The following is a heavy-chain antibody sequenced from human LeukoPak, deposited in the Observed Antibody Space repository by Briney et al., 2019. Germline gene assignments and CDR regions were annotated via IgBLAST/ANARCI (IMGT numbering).Heavy chain of an antibody. V-gene: IGHV1-69*04. CDR2: IIPILGIA. J-gene: IGHJ1*01. CDR1: GYTFTSYD. Sequence: ASVKVSCKASGYTFTSYDINWVRQAPGQGLEWMGRIIPILGIANYAQKFQGRVTITADKSTSTAYMELSSLRSEDTAVYYCAGRGYYYDSSGYYPHWGQGTLVTVSS. D-gene: IGHD3-22*01. CDR3: AGRGYYYDSSGYYPH.